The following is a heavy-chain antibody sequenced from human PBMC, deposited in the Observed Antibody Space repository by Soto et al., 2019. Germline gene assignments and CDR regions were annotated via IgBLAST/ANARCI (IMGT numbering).Heavy chain of an antibody. J-gene: IGHJ6*02. CDR3: ARPLVAPVAGNYYCGMHX. CDR2: IWYDGNTK. Sequence: PEGSLRLSCAASGFTFNTYGFNWVRQAPGKGLEWVSFIWYDGNTKYYAYYVKGRFTISIDNLKNTMYLQMNSLTAEDTAVYYCARPLVAPVAGNYYCGMHXWGQGTSVTVS. D-gene: IGHD6-19*01. CDR1: GFTFNTYG. V-gene: IGHV3-33*01.